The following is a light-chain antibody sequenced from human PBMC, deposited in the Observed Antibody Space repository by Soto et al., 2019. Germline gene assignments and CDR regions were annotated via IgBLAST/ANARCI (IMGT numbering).Light chain of an antibody. CDR3: QQYGSSFRT. V-gene: IGKV3-20*01. Sequence: EIVWSQSPGTLSVSPGERATLSCRASQSVSSSYLAWFQQKPGQAPRLLIYGASSRATGIPDRFSGSGSGTDFTLTISRLEPEDFEVYYCQQYGSSFRTFGQGTKVDIK. J-gene: IGKJ1*01. CDR2: GAS. CDR1: QSVSSSY.